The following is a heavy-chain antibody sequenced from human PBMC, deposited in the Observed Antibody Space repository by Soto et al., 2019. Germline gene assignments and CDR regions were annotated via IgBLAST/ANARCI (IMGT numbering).Heavy chain of an antibody. J-gene: IGHJ1*01. Sequence: PGESLKISCKGSGYSFTNYWIGWVRQMPWKGLEWMGIIYPGDSDTRYSPSFQGQVTISADRSISTAYLQWSSLKTSDTAMYYCARQRGSIAVSASGYFQHWGKGTLVTVSS. D-gene: IGHD6-19*01. V-gene: IGHV5-51*01. CDR1: GYSFTNYW. CDR3: ARQRGSIAVSASGYFQH. CDR2: IYPGDSDT.